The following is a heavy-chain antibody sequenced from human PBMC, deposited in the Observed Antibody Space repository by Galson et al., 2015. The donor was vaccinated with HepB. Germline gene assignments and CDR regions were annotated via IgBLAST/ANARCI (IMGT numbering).Heavy chain of an antibody. Sequence: SVKVSCKASGYTFTSYDINWVRQATGQGLEWMGWMNPNSGNTGYAQKFQGRVTMTRNTSISTAYMELSGLRSEDTAVYYCARGREAAAGMGYNWFDPWGQGTLVTVSS. D-gene: IGHD6-13*01. CDR3: ARGREAAAGMGYNWFDP. V-gene: IGHV1-8*01. CDR2: MNPNSGNT. CDR1: GYTFTSYD. J-gene: IGHJ5*02.